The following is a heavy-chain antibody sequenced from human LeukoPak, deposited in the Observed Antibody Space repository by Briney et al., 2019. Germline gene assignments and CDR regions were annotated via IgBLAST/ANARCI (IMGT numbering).Heavy chain of an antibody. CDR2: IYYSGST. J-gene: IGHJ5*02. D-gene: IGHD6-19*01. CDR1: GGSISSYY. CDR3: ARENRVGLWLGGFDP. V-gene: IGHV4-59*12. Sequence: SETLSLTCTVSGGSISSYYWSWIRQPPGKGLEWIGYIYYSGSTNYNPSLKSRITMSVDTSKNQFSLKLSSVTAADTAVYYCARENRVGLWLGGFDPWGQGTLVTVSS.